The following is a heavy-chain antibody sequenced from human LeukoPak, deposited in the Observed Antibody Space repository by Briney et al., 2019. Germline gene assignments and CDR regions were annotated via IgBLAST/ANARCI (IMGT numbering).Heavy chain of an antibody. CDR3: ARCPYDSTGYYSVPSHLDY. Sequence: GGSLRLSCAASGFTFSTYWMTWVRQAPGKGLEWVANIKQDGSEKYYVDSLRGRFSISRDNAKNSLFLQMSSLSAEDTAVYYCARCPYDSTGYYSVPSHLDYWGQGTLVTVSS. CDR2: IKQDGSEK. V-gene: IGHV3-7*01. CDR1: GFTFSTYW. D-gene: IGHD3-22*01. J-gene: IGHJ4*02.